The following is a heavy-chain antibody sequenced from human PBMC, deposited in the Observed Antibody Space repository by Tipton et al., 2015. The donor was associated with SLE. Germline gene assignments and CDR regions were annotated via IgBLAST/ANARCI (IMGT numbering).Heavy chain of an antibody. CDR2: TNHSGST. CDR3: ASQTFYYDSSGLSGNYFDY. Sequence: TLSLTCAVYGGSFSGYYWSWIRQPPGKGLEWIGETNHSGSTNYNPSLKSRVTISVDTSKNQFSLKLSSVTAADTAVYYCASQTFYYDSSGLSGNYFDYWGQGNLVTVSS. V-gene: IGHV4-34*01. CDR1: GGSFSGYY. D-gene: IGHD3-22*01. J-gene: IGHJ4*02.